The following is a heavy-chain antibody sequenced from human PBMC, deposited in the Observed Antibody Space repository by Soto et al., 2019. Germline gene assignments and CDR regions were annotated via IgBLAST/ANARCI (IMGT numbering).Heavy chain of an antibody. V-gene: IGHV3-7*01. CDR2: IKQDGSEK. Sequence: GGSLRLSCAASGFTFSSYWMSWVRQAPGKGLEWVANIKQDGSEKYYVDSVKGRFTISRDNANNSLYLQMNSLRAEDTAVYYCASDGTIAVDAFDYWGQGTLVTVSS. D-gene: IGHD6-19*01. J-gene: IGHJ4*02. CDR1: GFTFSSYW. CDR3: ASDGTIAVDAFDY.